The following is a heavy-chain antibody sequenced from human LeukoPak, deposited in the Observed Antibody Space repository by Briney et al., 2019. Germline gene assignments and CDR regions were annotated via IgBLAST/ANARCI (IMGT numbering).Heavy chain of an antibody. D-gene: IGHD3-22*01. CDR3: ARADYYDSSGGPFHS. CDR1: GDSFSNNNAA. Sequence: SQTLSLTCAISGDSFSNNNAAWNWLRQSPSRGLEWLGRTYYRSRWYNDYALSVKSRITINPDTSKNQFSLQLNSVTPEDTAVYYCARADYYDSSGGPFHSWGQGTLVTVSS. V-gene: IGHV6-1*01. J-gene: IGHJ4*02. CDR2: TYYRSRWYN.